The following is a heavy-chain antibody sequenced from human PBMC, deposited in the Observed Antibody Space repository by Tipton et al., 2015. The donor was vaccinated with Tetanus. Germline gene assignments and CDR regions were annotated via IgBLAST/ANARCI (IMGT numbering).Heavy chain of an antibody. J-gene: IGHJ2*01. Sequence: QLVQSGAEVRKPGESLKISCQGSGYNFSYYSIGWVRHMPGKGLEWMGIVDPRDSGATYGPSFQGQVTISTDKSISTAYVQWPSRQASDTAIYYCARRRSAVLGGSYHWYFDLWGRGTLVTVSS. CDR3: ARRRSAVLGGSYHWYFDL. D-gene: IGHD2-15*01. CDR1: GYNFSYYS. V-gene: IGHV5-51*01. CDR2: VDPRDSGA.